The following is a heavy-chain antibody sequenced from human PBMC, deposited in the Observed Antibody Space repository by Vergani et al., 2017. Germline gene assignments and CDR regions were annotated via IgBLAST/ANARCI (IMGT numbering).Heavy chain of an antibody. V-gene: IGHV3-23*01. CDR3: ARARGTMVTTYDY. Sequence: EVQLLESGGGLVQPGGSLRLSCAASGFTFSSYAMSWVRQAPGKGLEWVSAIRGSGGSTYYADSVKGRFTISRDNSKNTLYLQMNSLRAEDTAVYYCARARGTMVTTYDYWGQGTLVTVSS. J-gene: IGHJ4*02. CDR2: IRGSGGST. D-gene: IGHD4-23*01. CDR1: GFTFSSYA.